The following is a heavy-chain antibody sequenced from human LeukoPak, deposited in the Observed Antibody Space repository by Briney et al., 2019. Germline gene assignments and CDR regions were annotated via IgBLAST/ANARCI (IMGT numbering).Heavy chain of an antibody. CDR3: ARMIYHGGTSYYFDY. V-gene: IGHV4-34*01. CDR2: INHSGST. CDR1: GGSFSGYY. D-gene: IGHD1-26*01. Sequence: PSETLSLTCAVYGGSFSGYYWSWIRQPPGKGLEWIGEINHSGSTNYNPSLKSRVTISVDTSKNQFSLKLSSVTAADTAVYYCARMIYHGGTSYYFDYWGQGTLVTVSS. J-gene: IGHJ4*02.